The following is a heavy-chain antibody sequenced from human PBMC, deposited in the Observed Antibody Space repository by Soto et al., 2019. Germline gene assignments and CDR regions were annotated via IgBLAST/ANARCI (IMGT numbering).Heavy chain of an antibody. CDR2: IYHSGGT. CDR1: GGSISSSNW. Sequence: SETLSLTCAVSGGSISSSNWWSWVRQPPGKGLEWIGEIYHSGGTNYNPSLKSRVTISVDKSKNQFSLKLSSVTAADTAVYYCARLSRIAVAGKGWFDYWGQGTLVTVSS. CDR3: ARLSRIAVAGKGWFDY. D-gene: IGHD6-19*01. J-gene: IGHJ5*01. V-gene: IGHV4-4*02.